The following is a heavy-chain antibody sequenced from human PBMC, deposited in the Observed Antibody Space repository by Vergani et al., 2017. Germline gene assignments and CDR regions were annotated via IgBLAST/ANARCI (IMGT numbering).Heavy chain of an antibody. Sequence: QVQLVESGGGVVQPGRSLRLSCAASGFTFSSYGMHWVRQAPGKGLEWVAVISYDGSNKYYADSVKGRFTISRDNSKNTLYLQMNSLRAEDTAVYYCAKDPTGGGSXDLIWGQGTMVTVSS. CDR3: AKDPTGGGSXDLI. CDR2: ISYDGSNK. J-gene: IGHJ3*02. V-gene: IGHV3-30*18. CDR1: GFTFSSYG. D-gene: IGHD2-15*01.